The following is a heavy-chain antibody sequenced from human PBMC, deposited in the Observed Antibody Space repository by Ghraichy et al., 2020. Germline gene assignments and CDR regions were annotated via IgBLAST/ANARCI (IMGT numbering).Heavy chain of an antibody. CDR1: GGSFSGYY. CDR3: ARERRFKGPPYCSSTSCLIAAAGRDYYYYGMDV. V-gene: IGHV4-34*01. Sequence: SETLSLTCAVYGGSFSGYYWSWIRQPPGKGLEWIGEINHSGSTNYNPSLKSRVTISVDTSKNQFSLKLSSVTAADTAVYYCARERRFKGPPYCSSTSCLIAAAGRDYYYYGMDVWGQGTTVTVSS. CDR2: INHSGST. J-gene: IGHJ6*02. D-gene: IGHD2-2*01.